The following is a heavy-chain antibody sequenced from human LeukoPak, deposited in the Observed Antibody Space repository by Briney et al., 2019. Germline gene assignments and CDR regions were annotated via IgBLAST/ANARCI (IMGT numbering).Heavy chain of an antibody. J-gene: IGHJ4*02. CDR2: INNDGIST. Sequence: PGGSLRLSCAASGFTSSSYWMHWVRQAPGKGLVWVSHINNDGISTSYADSVKGRFTISRDNAKNTLYLQMNSLRTEDTAVYYCACYGIAPPYWGQGTLVTVSS. CDR3: ACYGIAPPY. D-gene: IGHD2-15*01. CDR1: GFTSSSYW. V-gene: IGHV3-74*01.